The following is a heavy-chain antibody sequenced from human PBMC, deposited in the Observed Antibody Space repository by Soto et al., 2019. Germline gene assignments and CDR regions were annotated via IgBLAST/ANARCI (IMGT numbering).Heavy chain of an antibody. CDR3: ARSSSGYSLA. CDR2: IYSGGST. D-gene: IGHD3-3*01. Sequence: SCAASGFTVSSNYMSWVRQAPGKGLEWVSVIYSGGSTYYADSVKGRFTISRDNSKNTLYLQMNSLRAEDTAVYYCARSSSGYSLAWGQGTLVTVSS. V-gene: IGHV3-66*01. CDR1: GFTVSSNY. J-gene: IGHJ5*02.